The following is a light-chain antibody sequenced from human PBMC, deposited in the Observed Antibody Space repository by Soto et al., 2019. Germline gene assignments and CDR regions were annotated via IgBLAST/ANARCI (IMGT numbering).Light chain of an antibody. Sequence: EIVMTQSPATLSVSPGERATLSCRASQSVSSNLAWYRQKPGQAPRLLIYAASTRATGIPARFSGSGSGTEFTLTISSLQSEDFALYYCQQYNNWPRTFGQGTKVEVK. CDR1: QSVSSN. J-gene: IGKJ1*01. CDR2: AAS. CDR3: QQYNNWPRT. V-gene: IGKV3-15*01.